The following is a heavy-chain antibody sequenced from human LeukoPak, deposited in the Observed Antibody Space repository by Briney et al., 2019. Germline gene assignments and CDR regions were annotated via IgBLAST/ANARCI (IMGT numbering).Heavy chain of an antibody. CDR2: ISYDGRNK. CDR3: TRVRPRFLEWPPVSPYYFDY. V-gene: IGHV3-30*04. CDR1: GFTFSSFA. J-gene: IGHJ4*02. D-gene: IGHD3-3*01. Sequence: PGGSLRLSCAASGFTFSSFAIYWVRQAPGKGLEWVAVISYDGRNKYVTDSVKGRFTISRDNSKNTLYLQMNSLRAEDTAVYYCTRVRPRFLEWPPVSPYYFDYWGQGTLVTVSS.